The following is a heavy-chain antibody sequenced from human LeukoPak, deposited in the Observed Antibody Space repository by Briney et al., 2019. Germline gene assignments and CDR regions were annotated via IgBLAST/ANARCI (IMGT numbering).Heavy chain of an antibody. J-gene: IGHJ5*02. V-gene: IGHV3-30*18. CDR2: ISYDGSNK. Sequence: GGSLRLSCAASGFTFSSYGMHWVRQAPGKGLEWVAVISYDGSNKYYADSVKGRFTISRDNSKNTLYLQMNSLRAEDTAVYYCAKSSPQAPYGSGPAMASWGKGTLVT. CDR1: GFTFSSYG. D-gene: IGHD3-10*01. CDR3: AKSSPQAPYGSGPAMAS.